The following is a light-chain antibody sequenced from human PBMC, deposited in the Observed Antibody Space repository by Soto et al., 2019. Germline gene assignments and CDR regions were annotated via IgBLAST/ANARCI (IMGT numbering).Light chain of an antibody. Sequence: QSVLTQPASVSGSPGQWITISCTGTRSDVGGYNYVSWYQQHPGKAPRLLIYDVTSRPSGVSDRFSGFKSGNTASLTISGLQTEDEAFYYCSSYTSIITLVFGGGTKLTVL. V-gene: IGLV2-14*03. CDR3: SSYTSIITLV. CDR1: RSDVGGYNY. CDR2: DVT. J-gene: IGLJ3*02.